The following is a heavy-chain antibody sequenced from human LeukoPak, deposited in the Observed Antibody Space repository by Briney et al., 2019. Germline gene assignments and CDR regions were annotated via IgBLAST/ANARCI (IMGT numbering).Heavy chain of an antibody. CDR3: ARESSSGWYTYWFDP. Sequence: ASVKVSCKASGGTFSSYDISWVRQAPGQGLEWMGWINPNSGGTNYAQKFQGRVTMTRDTSISTAYMELSRLRSDDTAVYYCARESSSGWYTYWFDPWGQGTLVTVSS. J-gene: IGHJ5*02. D-gene: IGHD6-19*01. V-gene: IGHV1-2*02. CDR2: INPNSGGT. CDR1: GGTFSSYD.